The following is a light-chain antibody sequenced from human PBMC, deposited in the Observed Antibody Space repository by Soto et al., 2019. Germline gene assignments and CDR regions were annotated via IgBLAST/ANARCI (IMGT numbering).Light chain of an antibody. CDR1: SGHSSYA. Sequence: QPVLTQSPSASASLGASVKLTCTLSSGHSSYAIAWHQQQPEKGPRYLMKLNSDGSHSKGDGIPDRFSGSSSGAERYLTISSLQSEDDADYYCQTWVTGILFGGGTKLTVL. V-gene: IGLV4-69*01. CDR2: LNSDGSH. CDR3: QTWVTGIL. J-gene: IGLJ2*01.